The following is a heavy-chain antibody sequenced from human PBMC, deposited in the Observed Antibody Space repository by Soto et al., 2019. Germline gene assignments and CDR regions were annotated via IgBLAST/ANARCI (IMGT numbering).Heavy chain of an antibody. Sequence: PGGSLRLSCAASGFTFSSYGMRWVRQAPGKGLEWVAVISYDGSNKYYADSVKGRFTISRDNSKNTLYLQMDSLRAEDTAVYYCASIPGVVPGDYYYYGMDVWGQGTTVTVSS. J-gene: IGHJ6*02. CDR2: ISYDGSNK. D-gene: IGHD2-2*01. CDR3: ASIPGVVPGDYYYYGMDV. V-gene: IGHV3-30*03. CDR1: GFTFSSYG.